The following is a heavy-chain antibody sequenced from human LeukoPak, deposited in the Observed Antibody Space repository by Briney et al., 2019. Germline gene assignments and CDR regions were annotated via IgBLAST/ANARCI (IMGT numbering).Heavy chain of an antibody. CDR1: GYTFTSYG. Sequence: GASVKVSCKASGYTFTSYGISWVRQAPGQGLEWMGWISAYNGNTNYAQKLQGRVTMTTDTSTSTAYMELRSLRSDDTAVYYCARDSGIAAAGTPFDYWGQGTLVTVPS. D-gene: IGHD6-13*01. CDR3: ARDSGIAAAGTPFDY. J-gene: IGHJ4*02. CDR2: ISAYNGNT. V-gene: IGHV1-18*01.